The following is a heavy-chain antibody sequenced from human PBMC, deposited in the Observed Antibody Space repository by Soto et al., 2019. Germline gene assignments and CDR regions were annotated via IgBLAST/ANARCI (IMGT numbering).Heavy chain of an antibody. D-gene: IGHD6-13*01. Sequence: PSETLSLTCTVSGGSISSGGYYWSWTRQHPGKGLEWIGYIYYSGSTYYNPSLKSRVTISVDTSKNQFSLKLSSVTAADTAVYYCASSISSWYVSRRGGLDYWGQGTLVTVSS. J-gene: IGHJ4*02. CDR3: ASSISSWYVSRRGGLDY. CDR1: GGSISSGGYY. V-gene: IGHV4-31*03. CDR2: IYYSGST.